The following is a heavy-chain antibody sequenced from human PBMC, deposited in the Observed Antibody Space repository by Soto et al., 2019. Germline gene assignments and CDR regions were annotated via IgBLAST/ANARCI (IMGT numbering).Heavy chain of an antibody. CDR1: GFTFSSYA. V-gene: IGHV3-23*01. D-gene: IGHD5-18*01. Sequence: GGSLSLSCAASGFTFSSYAMSWVRQAPGKGLEWVSAISGSGGSTYYADSVKGRFTISRDNSKNTLYLQMNSLSAEDTAVYYCAKDQGGIQLWSSYYFDYWGQGTLVTVSS. J-gene: IGHJ4*02. CDR2: ISGSGGST. CDR3: AKDQGGIQLWSSYYFDY.